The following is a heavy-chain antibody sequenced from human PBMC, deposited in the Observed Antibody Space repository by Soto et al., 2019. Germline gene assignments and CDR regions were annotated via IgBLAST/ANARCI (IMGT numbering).Heavy chain of an antibody. J-gene: IGHJ5*02. D-gene: IGHD2-15*01. V-gene: IGHV3-7*01. CDR2: IKQDGSEK. CDR3: ARASAVVVAATLINWFDP. CDR1: GFTFSSYW. Sequence: GGSLRLSCAASGFTFSSYWMSWVRQAPGKGLEWVANIKQDGSEKYYVDSVKGRFTISRDNAKNSLYLQMNSLRAEDTAVYYCARASAVVVAATLINWFDPWGQGTPVTVSS.